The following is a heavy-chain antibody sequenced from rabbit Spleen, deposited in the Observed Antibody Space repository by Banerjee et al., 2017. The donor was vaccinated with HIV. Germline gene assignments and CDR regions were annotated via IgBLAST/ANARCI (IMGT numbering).Heavy chain of an antibody. CDR3: ARGFASSSGYYLNL. J-gene: IGHJ4*01. D-gene: IGHD1-1*01. CDR1: GVSLNDKD. Sequence: EQLEESGGGLVKPEGSLTLTCKASGVSLNDKDVMCWVRQAPGKGPEWIAYIYPGFGLKKYANSVKGRFTISSDNAQNTVFLQMTSLTASDTATYFCARGFASSSGYYLNLWGPGTLVTVS. CDR2: IYPGFGLK. V-gene: IGHV1S47*01.